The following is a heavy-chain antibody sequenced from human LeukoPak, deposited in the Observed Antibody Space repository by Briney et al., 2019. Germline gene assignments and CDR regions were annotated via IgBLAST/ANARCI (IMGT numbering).Heavy chain of an antibody. D-gene: IGHD6-19*01. CDR1: GGSISSYY. J-gene: IGHJ4*02. CDR2: IYYSGST. CDR3: ARHQRYSSGWHATFDY. Sequence: SETLSPTCTVSGGSISSYYWSWIRQPPGKGLEWIGYIYYSGSTNYNPSLKSRVTISVDTSKNQFSLKLSSVTAADTAAYYCARHQRYSSGWHATFDYWGQGTLVTVSS. V-gene: IGHV4-59*01.